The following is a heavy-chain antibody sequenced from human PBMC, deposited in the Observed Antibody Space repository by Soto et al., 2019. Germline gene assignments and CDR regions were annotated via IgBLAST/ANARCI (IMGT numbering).Heavy chain of an antibody. J-gene: IGHJ4*02. CDR3: ARSVAGPGAHLDY. CDR2: VYYTGST. D-gene: IGHD2-8*02. V-gene: IGHV4-59*01. CDR1: GGSISGSY. Sequence: QVQLQESGPGLVKPSETLSLTCSVSGGSISGSYWSWIRQSPGKGLEWLGYVYYTGSTNDSPSLRRRVSISVDTSKNEFSRRLSSVTAADTVVYFWARSVAGPGAHLDYWGQGTQVTVSS.